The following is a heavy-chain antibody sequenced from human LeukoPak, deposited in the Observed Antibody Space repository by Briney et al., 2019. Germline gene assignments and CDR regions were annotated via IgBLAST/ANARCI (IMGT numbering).Heavy chain of an antibody. D-gene: IGHD3-22*01. CDR2: INHSGST. CDR3: AIWPYYDAVNL. J-gene: IGHJ5*02. Sequence: SETLSLTCAVYGGSFSGYYWSWIRQPPGKGLEWIGEINHSGSTNYNPSLKSRVTIPVDTSKNQFSLKLSPVTAADTAVYYCAIWPYYDAVNLWCQGTLVTVSS. CDR1: GGSFSGYY. V-gene: IGHV4-34*01.